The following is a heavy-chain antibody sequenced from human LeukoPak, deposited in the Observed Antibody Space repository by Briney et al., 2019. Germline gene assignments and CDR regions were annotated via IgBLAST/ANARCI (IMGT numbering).Heavy chain of an antibody. CDR3: ATDIVVVPAAIEAFDI. CDR2: VDPEDGET. Sequence: ASVKVSCKVSGYTFTDYYMHWVQQAPGKGLERMGLVDPEDGETIYAEKFQGRVTITADTSTDTAYMELSSLRSEDTAVYYCATDIVVVPAAIEAFDIWGQGTMVTVSS. J-gene: IGHJ3*02. CDR1: GYTFTDYY. D-gene: IGHD2-2*01. V-gene: IGHV1-69-2*01.